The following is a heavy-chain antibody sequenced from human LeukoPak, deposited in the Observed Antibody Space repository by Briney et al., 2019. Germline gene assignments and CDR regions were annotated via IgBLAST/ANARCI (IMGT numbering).Heavy chain of an antibody. Sequence: SETLSLTCTVSGYSISSGYYWGWIRQPPGKGLEWIGSIYHSGSTYYNPSLKSRVTISVDTSKNQFSLKLSSVTAADTAVYYCARVNRSRVQYYYYMDVWGKGTTVTISS. D-gene: IGHD1-14*01. V-gene: IGHV4-38-2*02. CDR3: ARVNRSRVQYYYYMDV. J-gene: IGHJ6*03. CDR1: GYSISSGYY. CDR2: IYHSGST.